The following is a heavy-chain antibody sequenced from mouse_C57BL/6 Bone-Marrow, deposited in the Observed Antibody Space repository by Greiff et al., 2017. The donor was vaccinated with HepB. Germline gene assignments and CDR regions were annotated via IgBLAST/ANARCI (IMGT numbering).Heavy chain of an antibody. CDR1: GYSITSGYD. Sequence: EVQLQQSGPGMVKPSQSLSLTCTVTGYSITSGYDWHWIRHFPGNKLEWMGYISYSGSTNYNPSLKSRISITHDTSKNHFFLKLNSVTTEDTATNYCSREAFNYGSSYGYFDVWGTGTTVTVSS. D-gene: IGHD1-1*01. CDR2: ISYSGST. CDR3: SREAFNYGSSYGYFDV. J-gene: IGHJ1*03. V-gene: IGHV3-1*01.